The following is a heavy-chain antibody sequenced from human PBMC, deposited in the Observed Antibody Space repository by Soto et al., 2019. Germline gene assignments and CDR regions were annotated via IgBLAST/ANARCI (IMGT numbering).Heavy chain of an antibody. D-gene: IGHD3-10*01. CDR3: ARDLRGGFDY. CDR2: IYHSGST. CDR1: GASISSSNW. J-gene: IGHJ4*02. V-gene: IGHV4-4*02. Sequence: QVQLQESGPGLVKPSGTLSLTCAVSGASISSSNWWIWVRQPPGKGLEWIGEIYHSGSTNYNSSLKXLVXIXVDKSKNQFSLKLSSVTAADTAVYYCARDLRGGFDYWGQGTLVTVSS.